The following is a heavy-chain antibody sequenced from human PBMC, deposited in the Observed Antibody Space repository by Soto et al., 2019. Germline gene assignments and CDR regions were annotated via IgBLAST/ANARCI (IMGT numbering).Heavy chain of an antibody. CDR3: AKGGRQWLVTSDFNY. D-gene: IGHD6-19*01. J-gene: IGHJ4*02. V-gene: IGHV3-30*18. Sequence: VQLVESGGGVVQPGRSLRPSCAASGFTFSDYAMHWVRQAPGKGLEWVAVVSHDGRNIHYADSVKGRFTISRDSSKNTVSLEMTSLRAEDTAVYYCAKGGRQWLVTSDFNYWGQGALVTVSS. CDR2: VSHDGRNI. CDR1: GFTFSDYA.